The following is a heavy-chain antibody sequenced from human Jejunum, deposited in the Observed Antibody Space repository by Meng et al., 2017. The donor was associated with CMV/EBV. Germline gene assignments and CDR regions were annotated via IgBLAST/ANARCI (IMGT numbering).Heavy chain of an antibody. CDR3: ARGVVTMIRYYFDY. J-gene: IGHJ4*02. CDR2: ISPYNGNT. D-gene: IGHD3-22*01. V-gene: IGHV1-18*01. CDR1: GYAFTSYG. Sequence: GYAFTSYGISWVRQAPGQGLEWMGWISPYNGNTHYVQKLQGRVTVTTDTSTSTAYMELRSLRSDDTAVYYCARGVVTMIRYYFDYWGQGTRVTVSS.